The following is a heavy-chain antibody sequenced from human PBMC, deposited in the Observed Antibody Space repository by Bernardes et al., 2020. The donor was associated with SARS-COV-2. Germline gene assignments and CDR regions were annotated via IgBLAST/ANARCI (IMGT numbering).Heavy chain of an antibody. D-gene: IGHD2-8*01. J-gene: IGHJ1*01. Sequence: GGSLRLSCAASGFTFSNYAMHWVRQAPGRGLEWVALIWYDGSNEKYADLVKGRFTISRDNSKNTVFLQMNSLRAEDTATYYCARDSWDLMGYFQHWGQGTLVTVSS. CDR2: IWYDGSNE. V-gene: IGHV3-33*01. CDR3: ARDSWDLMGYFQH. CDR1: GFTFSNYA.